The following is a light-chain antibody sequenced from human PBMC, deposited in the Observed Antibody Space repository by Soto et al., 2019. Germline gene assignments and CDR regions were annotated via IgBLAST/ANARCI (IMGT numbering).Light chain of an antibody. J-gene: IGLJ3*02. CDR2: EVT. V-gene: IGLV2-23*02. Sequence: QSALTQPASVSGSPGQPITIPCTRTSSDVGSHNFVSWYQQRPGKAPKLMIFEVTKRPSGVSSRFSASKSGNTASLTISGVQAEDEADYYCCSYAGTTTWVFGGGTKLTVL. CDR3: CSYAGTTTWV. CDR1: SSDVGSHNF.